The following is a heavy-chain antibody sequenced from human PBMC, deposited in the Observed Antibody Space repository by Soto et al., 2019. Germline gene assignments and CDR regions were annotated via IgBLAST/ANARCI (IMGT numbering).Heavy chain of an antibody. Sequence: QVQLVESGGGVVQPGRSLRLSCAASGFTFSSYGMHWVRQAPGKGLEWVAVIWYDGSNKYYADSVKGRFTISRDNSKNTLYLQMNSLRAEDTAVYYCARDARGYSGYVHYYGMDVWGQGTTVTVSS. V-gene: IGHV3-33*01. D-gene: IGHD5-12*01. CDR3: ARDARGYSGYVHYYGMDV. CDR2: IWYDGSNK. CDR1: GFTFSSYG. J-gene: IGHJ6*02.